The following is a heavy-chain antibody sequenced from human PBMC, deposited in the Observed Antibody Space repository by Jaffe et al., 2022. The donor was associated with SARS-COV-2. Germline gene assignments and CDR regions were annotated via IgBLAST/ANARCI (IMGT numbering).Heavy chain of an antibody. CDR3: ARDLFGEQLVPYYYYGMDV. CDR2: TYYRSKWYN. J-gene: IGHJ6*02. CDR1: GDSVSSNSAA. D-gene: IGHD6-6*01. Sequence: QVQLQQSGPGLVKPSQTLSLTCAISGDSVSSNSAAWNWIRQSPSRGLEWLGRTYYRSKWYNDYAVSVKSRITINPDTSKNQFSLQLNSVTPEDTAVYYCARDLFGEQLVPYYYYGMDVWGQGTTVTVSS. V-gene: IGHV6-1*01.